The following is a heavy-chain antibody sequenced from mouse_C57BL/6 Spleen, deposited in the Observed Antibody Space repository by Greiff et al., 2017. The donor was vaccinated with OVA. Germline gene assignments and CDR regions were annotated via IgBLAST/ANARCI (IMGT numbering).Heavy chain of an antibody. V-gene: IGHV5-16*01. Sequence: VESEGGLVQPGSSMKLSCTASGFTFSDYYMAWVRQVPEKGLEWVANINYDGSSTYYLDSLKSRFIISRDNAKNILYLQMSSLKSEDTATYYCARALYDFHAMDYWGQGTSVTVSS. CDR3: ARALYDFHAMDY. D-gene: IGHD2-3*01. J-gene: IGHJ4*01. CDR1: GFTFSDYY. CDR2: INYDGSST.